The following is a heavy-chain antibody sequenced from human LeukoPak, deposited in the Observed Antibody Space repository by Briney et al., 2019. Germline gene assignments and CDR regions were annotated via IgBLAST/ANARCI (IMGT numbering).Heavy chain of an antibody. Sequence: PGGSLRLSCAASGFTFSSYGMHWVRQAPGEGLEWVAFIRYDGSNKYYADSVKGRFTISRDNSKNTLYLQMNSLRAEDTAVYYCAKSFITMVRGVITETLDYWGQGTLVTVSS. V-gene: IGHV3-30*02. CDR1: GFTFSSYG. D-gene: IGHD3-10*01. CDR2: IRYDGSNK. J-gene: IGHJ4*02. CDR3: AKSFITMVRGVITETLDY.